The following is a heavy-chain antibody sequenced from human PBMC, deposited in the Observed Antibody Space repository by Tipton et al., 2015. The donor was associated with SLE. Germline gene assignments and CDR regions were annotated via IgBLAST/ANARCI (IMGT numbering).Heavy chain of an antibody. D-gene: IGHD6-19*01. CDR1: GGSFSGYY. J-gene: IGHJ4*02. Sequence: LSLTCAVYGGSFSGYYWSWIRQPPGKGLEWIGEINHSGSTNYNPSLKSRVTISVDTSKNQFSLKLSSVTAADTAVYYCARYQGAVAIDYWGQGTLVTVSS. CDR3: ARYQGAVAIDY. V-gene: IGHV4-34*01. CDR2: INHSGST.